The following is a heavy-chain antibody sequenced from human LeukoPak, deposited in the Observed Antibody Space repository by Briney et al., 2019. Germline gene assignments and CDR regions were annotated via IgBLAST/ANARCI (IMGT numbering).Heavy chain of an antibody. Sequence: GGSLRLSCAASGFTFTTYWMTWVRQAPGKGLEWVANIKPDGTETYYVDSLRGRFTISRDNAKNSLFLQMNSLRAEDTAMYYCTRTNVASPGTHWGLGTLVTVSS. D-gene: IGHD6-13*01. CDR2: IKPDGTET. V-gene: IGHV3-7*01. CDR1: GFTFTTYW. J-gene: IGHJ4*02. CDR3: TRTNVASPGTH.